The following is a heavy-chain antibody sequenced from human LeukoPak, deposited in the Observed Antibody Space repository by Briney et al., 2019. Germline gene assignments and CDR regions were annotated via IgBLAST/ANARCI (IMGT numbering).Heavy chain of an antibody. CDR3: AELGITMIGGV. D-gene: IGHD3-10*02. Sequence: PGGSLRLSCAASGFTFSTYAMSWVRQAPGKGLEWVSTISSSGGDTYHADSVKGRFTISRDNAKNSLYLQMNSLRAEDTAVYYCAELGITMIGGVWGKGTTVTISS. J-gene: IGHJ6*04. V-gene: IGHV3-23*01. CDR1: GFTFSTYA. CDR2: ISSSGGDT.